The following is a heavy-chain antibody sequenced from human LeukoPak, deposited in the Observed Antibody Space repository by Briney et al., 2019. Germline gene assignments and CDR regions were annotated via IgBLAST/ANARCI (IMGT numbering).Heavy chain of an antibody. CDR3: AKEFGDYDAFDI. D-gene: IGHD4-17*01. CDR2: ISPDGSEK. Sequence: GRSLRLSCAASGFTFSSYGMHWARQAPGKGLEWVAVISPDGSEKHYVDSVEGRFTISRDNSKNTLYLQMNSLRPEDTAVYYCAKEFGDYDAFDIWGQGTMVTVSS. CDR1: GFTFSSYG. J-gene: IGHJ3*02. V-gene: IGHV3-30*18.